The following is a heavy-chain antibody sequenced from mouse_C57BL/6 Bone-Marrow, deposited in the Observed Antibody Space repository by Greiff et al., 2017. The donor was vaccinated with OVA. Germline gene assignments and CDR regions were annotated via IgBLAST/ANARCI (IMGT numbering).Heavy chain of an antibody. D-gene: IGHD1-1*01. CDR3: TYYYGSSYWYFDY. Sequence: VQLQQSGAELVRPGASVKLSCTASGFNIKDDYMHWVKQRPEQGLEWIGWIDPENGDTEYASKFQGKATITADTSSNTAYLQLSSLTSEDTAVDYCTYYYGSSYWYFDYWGQGTTLTVSA. V-gene: IGHV14-4*01. CDR1: GFNIKDDY. CDR2: IDPENGDT. J-gene: IGHJ2*01.